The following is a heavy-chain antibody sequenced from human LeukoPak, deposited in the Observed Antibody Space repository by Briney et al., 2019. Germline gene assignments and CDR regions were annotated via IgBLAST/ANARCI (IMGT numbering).Heavy chain of an antibody. CDR3: ALGRSSSAAGDGFDF. CDR2: INPGDSEI. D-gene: IGHD6-6*01. J-gene: IGHJ3*01. CDR1: GYNFASYW. Sequence: GESLKISCKGSGYNFASYWIGWVRQMAGKGLELMGIINPGDSEIRYSPSFQGQVSISADKSITTAYLHWSTLKAPDTAMYYCALGRSSSAAGDGFDFWGQGTMVTVSS. V-gene: IGHV5-51*01.